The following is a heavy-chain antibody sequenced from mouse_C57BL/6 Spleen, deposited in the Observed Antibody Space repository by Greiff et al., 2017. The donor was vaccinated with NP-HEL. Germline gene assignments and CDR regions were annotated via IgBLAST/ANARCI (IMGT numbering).Heavy chain of an antibody. Sequence: VQLQQPGAELVKPGASVKLSCKASGYTFTSYWMHWVKQRPGRGLEWIGRIDPNSGGTKYNEKFKGKATLTVDKPSSTAYMQLSSLTSEDSAVYYCARSEGNTWSYWYFDVWGTGTTVTVSS. J-gene: IGHJ1*03. D-gene: IGHD5-1-1*01. V-gene: IGHV1-72*01. CDR2: IDPNSGGT. CDR3: ARSEGNTWSYWYFDV. CDR1: GYTFTSYW.